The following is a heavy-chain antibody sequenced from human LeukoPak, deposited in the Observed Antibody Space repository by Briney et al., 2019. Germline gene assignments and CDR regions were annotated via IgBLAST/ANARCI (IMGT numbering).Heavy chain of an antibody. D-gene: IGHD2-15*01. CDR2: ISPGDGHT. CDR1: GYTLTNYF. J-gene: IGHJ4*02. CDR3: AKYYCSGQCSHFDY. V-gene: IGHV1-46*01. Sequence: ASVKVSCKASGYTLTNYFIHWVRQAPGQGLEWVGRISPGDGHTHLQQKFQGRVTMSVDMSKNQFSLNLSSVTVADTAVYYCAKYYCSGQCSHFDYWGQGTLVTVSS.